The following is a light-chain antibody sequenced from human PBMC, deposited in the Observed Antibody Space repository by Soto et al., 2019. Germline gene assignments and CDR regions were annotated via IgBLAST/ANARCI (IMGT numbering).Light chain of an antibody. CDR3: QQYSNYSPYT. CDR1: QSISSW. V-gene: IGKV1-5*01. CDR2: DAS. J-gene: IGKJ2*01. Sequence: DIQMTQSPSTLSASVGDRVSITCRASQSISSWLAWYQQKPGKAPKLLIYDASSLERGDPPRFSGSGSGTEFTLTISSLQPDDFASYYCQQYSNYSPYTFGQGTKLEI.